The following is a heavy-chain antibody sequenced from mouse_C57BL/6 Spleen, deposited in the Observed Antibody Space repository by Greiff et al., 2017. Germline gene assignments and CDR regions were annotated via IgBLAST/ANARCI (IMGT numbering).Heavy chain of an antibody. Sequence: QVQLQQPGAELVKPGASVKMSCKASGYTFTSYWITWVKQRPGQGLEWIGDIYPGSGSTNYNEQFKSKATLTVDTSSSTAYMQLSSLTSEDSAVYDCARRGIEGSSFYYAMDYWGQGTSVTVSS. J-gene: IGHJ4*01. D-gene: IGHD1-3*01. CDR2: IYPGSGST. V-gene: IGHV1-55*01. CDR1: GYTFTSYW. CDR3: ARRGIEGSSFYYAMDY.